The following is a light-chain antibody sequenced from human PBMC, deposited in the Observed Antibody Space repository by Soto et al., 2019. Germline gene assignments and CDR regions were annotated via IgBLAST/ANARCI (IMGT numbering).Light chain of an antibody. CDR3: KQANSFPVN. CDR1: KGITNW. CDR2: AAS. V-gene: IGKV1-12*01. Sequence: DIQMTQSPSSVSASVGDRVTITCRASKGITNWLAWYQQKPGTAPKLLIYAASGLPIGVQSRFSGTGIGAHFTLTTSRRQPEDFATYNCKQANSFPVNSGGGTK. J-gene: IGKJ4*01.